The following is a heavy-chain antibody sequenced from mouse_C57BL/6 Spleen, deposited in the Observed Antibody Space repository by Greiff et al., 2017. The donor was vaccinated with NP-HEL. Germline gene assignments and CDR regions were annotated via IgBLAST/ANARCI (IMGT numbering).Heavy chain of an antibody. CDR3: ARGDYYGSRTPFAY. V-gene: IGHV5-4*03. J-gene: IGHJ3*01. D-gene: IGHD1-1*01. CDR1: GFTFSSYA. Sequence: EVKVVESGGGLVKPGGSLKLSCAASGFTFSSYAMSWVRQTPEKRLEWVATISDGGSYTYYPDNVKGRFTISRDNAKNNLYLQMSHLKSEDTAMYYGARGDYYGSRTPFAYWAKGLWSLSLQ. CDR2: ISDGGSYT.